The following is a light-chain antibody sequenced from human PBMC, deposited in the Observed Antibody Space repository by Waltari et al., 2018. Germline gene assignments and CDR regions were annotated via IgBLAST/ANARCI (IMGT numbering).Light chain of an antibody. Sequence: TISCPGSSTNISAGYDVQSYQQLPGTAPKLIIYDTTNRPSGVPDRFSGSKSGASASLAITGLQPEDEADYFCQSYDSTLSVLYVFGTGTKVTVL. CDR2: DTT. CDR1: STNISAGYD. V-gene: IGLV1-40*03. J-gene: IGLJ1*01. CDR3: QSYDSTLSVLYV.